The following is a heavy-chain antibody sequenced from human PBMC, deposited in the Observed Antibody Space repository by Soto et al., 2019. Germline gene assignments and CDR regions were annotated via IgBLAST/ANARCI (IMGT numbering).Heavy chain of an antibody. D-gene: IGHD3-22*01. V-gene: IGHV4-59*01. CDR2: FYSSGST. Sequence: PSETLSLTCTVSGGSISSYYWSWIRQPPGKGLEWIGYFYSSGSTNYNPSLKGRVTMSVDTSKNQFSLNLSSVTAADTAVEYCARIDSTGAFDYWGRGTLVTVSS. CDR1: GGSISSYY. J-gene: IGHJ4*01. CDR3: ARIDSTGAFDY.